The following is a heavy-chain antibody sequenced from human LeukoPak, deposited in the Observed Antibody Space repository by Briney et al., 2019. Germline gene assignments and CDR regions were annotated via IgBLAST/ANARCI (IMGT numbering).Heavy chain of an antibody. J-gene: IGHJ3*02. Sequence: ASVKVSCKTSGYTFTDYYIHWVRQAPGQGLEWMGWINPDSGYTNYAQKFQGRVTMTRDTSINTAYMELSSVTAADTAVYYCARESALAAAGNAFDIWAKGQWSPSLQ. CDR2: INPDSGYT. CDR3: ARESALAAAGNAFDI. CDR1: GYTFTDYY. D-gene: IGHD6-13*01. V-gene: IGHV1-2*02.